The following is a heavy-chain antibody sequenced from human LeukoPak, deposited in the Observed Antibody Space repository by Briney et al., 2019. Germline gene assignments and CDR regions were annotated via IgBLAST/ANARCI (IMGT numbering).Heavy chain of an antibody. CDR2: INEDGTSA. CDR1: GFGFSVYW. V-gene: IGHV3-74*01. J-gene: IGHJ3*01. Sequence: PGGSLRLSCAASGFGFSVYWMHWVRQAPGKGLVWVAHINEDGTSASHADSVKGRFSISRDNSKNTLYLQMNSLRAEDTAVYYCAKDRYCTSATCQGFDVWGQGTMVSVSS. D-gene: IGHD2-2*01. CDR3: AKDRYCTSATCQGFDV.